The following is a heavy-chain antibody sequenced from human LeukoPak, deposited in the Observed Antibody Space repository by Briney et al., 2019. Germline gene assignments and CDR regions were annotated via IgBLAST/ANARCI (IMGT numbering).Heavy chain of an antibody. Sequence: PGGSLRLSCAASGFTFSSYSMNWVRQAPGKGLEWVSSITSDNYIYYANSVKGRFTISRDNAKNSLYLQMNSLRAEDTAVYYCARDGGKRQSNSGSYYPYWGQGTLVTVSS. V-gene: IGHV3-21*01. D-gene: IGHD1-26*01. CDR1: GFTFSSYS. CDR2: ITSDNYI. CDR3: ARDGGKRQSNSGSYYPY. J-gene: IGHJ4*02.